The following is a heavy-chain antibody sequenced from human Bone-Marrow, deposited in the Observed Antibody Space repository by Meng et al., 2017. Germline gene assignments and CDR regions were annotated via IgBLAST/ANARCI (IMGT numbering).Heavy chain of an antibody. CDR2: MKSNVDGGTV. V-gene: IGHV3-15*02. Sequence: EGQLLESGEALLKPWGSLDISCGSSGFNCSNAWMTWVRQAPGKELEWIGRMKSNVDGGTVDYAAAVKGRFFISRDDSENTIYLQMNSLKTEDTAVYYCSGHVDYWGHGTLVTVSS. J-gene: IGHJ4*01. CDR3: SGHVDY. CDR1: GFNCSNAW.